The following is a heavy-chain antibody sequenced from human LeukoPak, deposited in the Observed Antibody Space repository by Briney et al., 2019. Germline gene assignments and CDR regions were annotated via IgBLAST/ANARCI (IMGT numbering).Heavy chain of an antibody. CDR1: GFTFGSYW. V-gene: IGHV3-7*03. D-gene: IGHD3-3*01. Sequence: PGGSLRLSCAASGFTFGSYWMSWVRQAPGKGLEWVANIKQDGSEKYYVDSVKGRFTISRDNAKNSLYLQMNSLRAEDTAVYYCARGLRFLEWTYAFDIWGQGTMVTVSS. CDR3: ARGLRFLEWTYAFDI. J-gene: IGHJ3*02. CDR2: IKQDGSEK.